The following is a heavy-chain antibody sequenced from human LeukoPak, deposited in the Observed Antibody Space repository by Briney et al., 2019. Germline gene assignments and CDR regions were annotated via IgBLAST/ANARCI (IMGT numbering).Heavy chain of an antibody. J-gene: IGHJ4*02. CDR2: ISYYGTKK. D-gene: IGHD6-19*01. CDR3: AKDSYTSGFDY. Sequence: AFISYYGTKKYYAVSVKGRFPISRDNSKNMFYLQMNSLRIKDTAVYYCAKDSYTSGFDYWGQGTLVTVSS. V-gene: IGHV3-30*18.